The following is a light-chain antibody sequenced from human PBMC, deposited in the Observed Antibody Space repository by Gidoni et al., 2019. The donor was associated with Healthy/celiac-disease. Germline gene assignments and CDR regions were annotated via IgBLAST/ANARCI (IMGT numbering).Light chain of an antibody. CDR3: HQRSNLPLT. CDR1: QSVSSY. J-gene: IGKJ4*01. V-gene: IGKV3-11*01. Sequence: DIVLTVPPATLSLSPGERATLSCKASQSVSSYLAWYQQTPGQAHRILIYDASNRATGIPARFSGSGSGTDFALTISSLEPEEFAVYYCHQRSNLPLTFGGGTKVEIK. CDR2: DAS.